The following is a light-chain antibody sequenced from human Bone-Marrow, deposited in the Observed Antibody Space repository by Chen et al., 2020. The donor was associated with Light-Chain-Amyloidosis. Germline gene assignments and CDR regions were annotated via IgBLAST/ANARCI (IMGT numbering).Light chain of an antibody. Sequence: SCELPLPPSVSGSPGRTASITCSGDALPTKYAYWYQQKPGQPPVLVIHRDTERPSGISERFAGSSTGTTATLTMSGVQAEDEADYHCQSADSSGTYEVIFGGGTKLTVL. CDR3: QSADSSGTYEVI. CDR2: RDT. V-gene: IGLV3-25*03. CDR1: ALPTKY. J-gene: IGLJ2*01.